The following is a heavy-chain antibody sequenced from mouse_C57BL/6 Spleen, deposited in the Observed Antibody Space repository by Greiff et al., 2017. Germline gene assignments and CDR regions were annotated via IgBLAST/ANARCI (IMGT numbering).Heavy chain of an antibody. V-gene: IGHV1-64*01. D-gene: IGHD2-3*01. CDR2: IHPTSGST. Sequence: QVQLQQPGAALVKSGASVKLSCKASGYTFTSYWMPWVKQRPGQGLEWIGMIHPTSGSTNYNEKFKSKATVTVDKSSSTAYMQLSSLTSEDSAVYYCARWSWYDGYSYYLDYWGQGTTLTVAS. CDR1: GYTFTSYW. J-gene: IGHJ2*01. CDR3: ARWSWYDGYSYYLDY.